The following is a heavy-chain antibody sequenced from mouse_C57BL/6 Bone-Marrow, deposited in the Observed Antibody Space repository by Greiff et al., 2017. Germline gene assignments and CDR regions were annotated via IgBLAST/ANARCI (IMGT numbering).Heavy chain of an antibody. V-gene: IGHV1-81*01. CDR3: ARGGYDGFAY. Sequence: QVQLQQSGAELVRPGASVKLSCKASGYTFTSYGISWVKQRTGQGLEWIGEIYPRSGNTYYNEKFKGKATLTADKSSSTAYMELRSLTSEDSAVYFCARGGYDGFAYWGQGTRVPVSA. J-gene: IGHJ3*01. CDR2: IYPRSGNT. D-gene: IGHD2-2*01. CDR1: GYTFTSYG.